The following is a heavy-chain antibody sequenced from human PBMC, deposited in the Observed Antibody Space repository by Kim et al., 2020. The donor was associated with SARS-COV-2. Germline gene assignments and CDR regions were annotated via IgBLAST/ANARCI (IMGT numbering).Heavy chain of an antibody. V-gene: IGHV3-23*01. Sequence: GGSLRLSCAASGFTFSSYAMSWVRQAPGKGLEWVSAISGSGGSTYYADSVKGRFTISRDNSKNTLYLQMNSLRAEDTAVYYCAKDLAYYDSSGYYETWGQGTLVTVSS. D-gene: IGHD3-22*01. CDR3: AKDLAYYDSSGYYET. J-gene: IGHJ5*02. CDR1: GFTFSSYA. CDR2: ISGSGGST.